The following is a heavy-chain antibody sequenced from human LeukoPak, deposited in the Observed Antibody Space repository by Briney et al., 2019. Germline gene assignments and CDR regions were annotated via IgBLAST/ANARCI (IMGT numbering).Heavy chain of an antibody. V-gene: IGHV4-34*01. CDR2: INHSGST. D-gene: IGHD3-9*01. CDR1: GGSFSDYY. J-gene: IGHJ5*02. CDR3: ARGAVLRYFEWFLWWFDP. Sequence: KTSETLSLTCAVYGGSFSDYYWSWIRQPPGKGLEWIGEINHSGSTNYNPSLKSRVTISVDTSKNQFSLKLSSVTAADTAVYYCARGAVLRYFEWFLWWFDPWDQGTLVTVSS.